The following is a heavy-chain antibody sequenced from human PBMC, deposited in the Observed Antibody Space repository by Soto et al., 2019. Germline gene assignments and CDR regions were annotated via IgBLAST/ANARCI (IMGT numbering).Heavy chain of an antibody. CDR2: IYYRGNT. D-gene: IGHD3-10*01. J-gene: IGHJ6*02. CDR3: ARDRYYGSGTYYNFYYGMDV. V-gene: IGHV4-30-4*01. CDR1: GGSISSGDYY. Sequence: QVQLQESGPGLVKPSQTLSLTCSVSGGSISSGDYYWNWIRQPPGKGLEWIGYIYYRGNTYYNQSLTSRVTISLDRSENQFSLKLSFVTAAETAVYYCARDRYYGSGTYYNFYYGMDVWGQGTTVTVSS.